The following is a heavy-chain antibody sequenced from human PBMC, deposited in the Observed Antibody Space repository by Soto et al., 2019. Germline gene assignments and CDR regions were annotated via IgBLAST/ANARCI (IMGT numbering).Heavy chain of an antibody. Sequence: QVQLQESGPGLVKPSETLSLTCTVSGGSISSYYWSWIRQPPGKGLEWIGYIYYSGSTNYNPSLTSRVTISVDTSKNQFSLKLSSVTAADTAVYYCARDGVDTAMALDYWGQGTLVTVSS. CDR2: IYYSGST. CDR1: GGSISSYY. V-gene: IGHV4-59*01. CDR3: ARDGVDTAMALDY. J-gene: IGHJ4*02. D-gene: IGHD5-18*01.